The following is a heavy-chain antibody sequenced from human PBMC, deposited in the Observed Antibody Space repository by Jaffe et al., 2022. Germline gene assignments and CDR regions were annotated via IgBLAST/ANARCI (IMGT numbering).Heavy chain of an antibody. Sequence: QLQLQESGPGLVKPSETLSLTCTVSGGSISSSSYYWGWIRQPPGKGLEWIGSIYYSGSTYYNPSLKSRVTISVDTSKNQFSLKLSSVTAADTAVYYCARGVYCSGGSCYPEYFQHWGQGTLVTVSS. V-gene: IGHV4-39*01. CDR3: ARGVYCSGGSCYPEYFQH. D-gene: IGHD2-15*01. CDR1: GGSISSSSYY. CDR2: IYYSGST. J-gene: IGHJ1*01.